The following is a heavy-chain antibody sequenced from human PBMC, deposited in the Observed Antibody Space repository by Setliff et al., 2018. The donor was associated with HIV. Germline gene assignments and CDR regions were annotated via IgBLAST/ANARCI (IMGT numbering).Heavy chain of an antibody. CDR1: GGSISSSSYY. J-gene: IGHJ4*02. Sequence: ETLSLTCTVSGGSISSSSYYWGWIRQPPGKGLEWIGSIYYSGSTYYNPSLKSRVTISVDTSKNQFSLKLSSVTAADTAVYYCASARFLEWLSSYYFDYWGQGTLVTVSS. CDR2: IYYSGST. V-gene: IGHV4-39*07. CDR3: ASARFLEWLSSYYFDY. D-gene: IGHD3-3*01.